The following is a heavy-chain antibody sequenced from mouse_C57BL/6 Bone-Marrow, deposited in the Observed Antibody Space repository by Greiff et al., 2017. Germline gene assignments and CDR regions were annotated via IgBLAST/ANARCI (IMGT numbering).Heavy chain of an antibody. CDR1: GYTFPSYG. CDR3: SRYYGYYVPYYYAMDY. V-gene: IGHV1-81*01. J-gene: IGHJ4*01. Sequence: QVQLQQSGAELARPGASVKLSCKASGYTFPSYGISWVKQRTGQGLEWIGEIYPRSGNTYYNEKFKGKATLTADKSSSTAYMELRSLTSEDSAVYFCSRYYGYYVPYYYAMDYWGQGTSVTVSS. CDR2: IYPRSGNT. D-gene: IGHD2-3*01.